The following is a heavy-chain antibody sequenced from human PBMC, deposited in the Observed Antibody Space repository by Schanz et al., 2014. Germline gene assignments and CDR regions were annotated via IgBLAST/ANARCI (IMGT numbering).Heavy chain of an antibody. V-gene: IGHV3-21*01. Sequence: VQLVESGGGVVQPGRSLRLSCAASGFTFSSYAMHWVRQAPGKGLEWVSSISSSSSYIYYADSVKGRFTISRDNAKNSLYLQMNSLRAGDTAVYYCARGTDWNLHYWGQGTMVTVSS. D-gene: IGHD1-1*01. CDR1: GFTFSSYA. CDR3: ARGTDWNLHY. J-gene: IGHJ3*01. CDR2: ISSSSSYI.